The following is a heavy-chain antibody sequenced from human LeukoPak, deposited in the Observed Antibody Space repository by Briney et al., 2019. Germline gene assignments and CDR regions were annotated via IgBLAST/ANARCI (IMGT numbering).Heavy chain of an antibody. CDR1: GGTFSSYT. D-gene: IGHD3-22*01. CDR2: IIPILGIA. J-gene: IGHJ6*02. V-gene: IGHV1-69*02. CDR3: ARGLGYYDSSGYYYDNYYGMDV. Sequence: ASVKVSCKASGGTFSSYTISWVRQAPGQGLEWMGRIIPILGIANYAQKFQGRVTITADKSTSTAYMELSSLRSEDTAVYYCARGLGYYDSSGYYYDNYYGMDVWAKGPRSPSP.